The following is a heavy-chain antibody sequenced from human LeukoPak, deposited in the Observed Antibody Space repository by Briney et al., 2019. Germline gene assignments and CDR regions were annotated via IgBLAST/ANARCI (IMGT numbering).Heavy chain of an antibody. J-gene: IGHJ5*02. D-gene: IGHD2-2*01. CDR2: IYTSGST. CDR3: ARAGLGYCSSTSCSGWFDP. Sequence: SETLSLTCTVPGGSISSGSYYWSGIRQPAGKGLEWIGRIYTSGSTNYNPSLKSRVTISVDTSKNQFSLKLSSVTAADTAVYYCARAGLGYCSSTSCSGWFDPWGQGTLVTVSS. CDR1: GGSISSGSYY. V-gene: IGHV4-61*02.